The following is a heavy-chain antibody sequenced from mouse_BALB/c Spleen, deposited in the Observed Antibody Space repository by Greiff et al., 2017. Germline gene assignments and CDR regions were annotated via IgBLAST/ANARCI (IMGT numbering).Heavy chain of an antibody. CDR2: ISSGSSTI. CDR3: ARDYYRYDGYFDV. V-gene: IGHV5-17*02. D-gene: IGHD2-14*01. Sequence: DVMLVESGGGLVQPGGSRKLSCAASGFTFSSFGMHWVRQAPEKGLEWVAYISSGSSTIYYADTVKGRFTISRDNPKNTLFLQMTSLRSEDTAMYYCARDYYRYDGYFDVWGAGTTVTVSA. CDR1: GFTFSSFG. J-gene: IGHJ1*01.